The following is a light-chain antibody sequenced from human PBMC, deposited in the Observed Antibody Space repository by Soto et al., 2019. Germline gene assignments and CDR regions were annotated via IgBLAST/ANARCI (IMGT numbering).Light chain of an antibody. J-gene: IGLJ3*02. Sequence: QSVLTQPASVSGSPXXXITISCTXXXXXFGGYNYVSWYQQHPGKAPKLMIYEVSNRPSGVSNRFSGSKSGNTASLTISGLQAEDEADYYCSSYTSSSTRVFGGGTQLTVL. CDR2: EVS. CDR3: SSYTSSSTRV. V-gene: IGLV2-14*01. CDR1: XXXFGGYNY.